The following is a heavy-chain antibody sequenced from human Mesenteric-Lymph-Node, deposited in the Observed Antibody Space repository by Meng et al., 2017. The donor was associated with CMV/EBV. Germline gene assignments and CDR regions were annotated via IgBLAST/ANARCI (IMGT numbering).Heavy chain of an antibody. CDR2: IYYSGST. V-gene: IGHV4-31*03. D-gene: IGHD3-3*01. CDR1: SGSISRGAYY. J-gene: IGHJ5*02. Sequence: CTASSGSISRGAYYWSWIRQHPGKGLEWIGYIYYSGSTYYNPSLKSRLTISVDTSKNQFSLKLNSVTAADTAVYYCARDGPTSGFDPWGQGTLVTVSS. CDR3: ARDGPTSGFDP.